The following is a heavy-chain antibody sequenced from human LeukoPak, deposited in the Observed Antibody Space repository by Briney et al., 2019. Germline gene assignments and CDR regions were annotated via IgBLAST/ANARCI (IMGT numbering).Heavy chain of an antibody. Sequence: PSETLSLTYTVSGGSISSSSYHWGWIRQPPGKGLEWIGSIYYLGNTYHNPSLKSRLTISVDTSKNEFSLKLTSVSAADSAVYYCARLIEGTPADSWGQGTMVTVSS. V-gene: IGHV4-39*01. CDR2: IYYLGNT. CDR1: GGSISSSSYH. D-gene: IGHD1-14*01. J-gene: IGHJ4*02. CDR3: ARLIEGTPADS.